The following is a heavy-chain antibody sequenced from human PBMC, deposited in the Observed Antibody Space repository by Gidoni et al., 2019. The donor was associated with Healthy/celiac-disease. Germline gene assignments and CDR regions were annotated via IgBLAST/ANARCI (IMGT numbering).Heavy chain of an antibody. J-gene: IGHJ5*02. D-gene: IGHD3-22*01. Sequence: QVQLQESGPGLVKPSQTLSLTCTVSGRSISRGGYYWSWIRQHLGKGLEWVGYIYYSGSTYYNPSLKSRVTISVDTSKNQFSLKLSSVTAADTAVYYCARGADYYDSSGAGVDPWGQGTLVTVSS. V-gene: IGHV4-31*03. CDR2: IYYSGST. CDR1: GRSISRGGYY. CDR3: ARGADYYDSSGAGVDP.